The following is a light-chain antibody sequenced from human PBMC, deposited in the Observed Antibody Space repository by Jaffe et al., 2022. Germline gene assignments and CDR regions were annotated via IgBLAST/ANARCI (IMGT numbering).Light chain of an antibody. J-gene: IGKJ2*02. CDR1: QSVFHSLNNKNN. CDR2: WAS. V-gene: IGKV4-1*01. Sequence: DIVMTQSPESLTVSLGERATINCKSSQSVFHSLNNKNNLAWYQQKPGQPPKLLIYWASTRESGVPDRFSGSGSGTDFTLTISSLQAEDVAVYYCQYSFDTPCTFGQGTKLEIK. CDR3: QYSFDTPCT.